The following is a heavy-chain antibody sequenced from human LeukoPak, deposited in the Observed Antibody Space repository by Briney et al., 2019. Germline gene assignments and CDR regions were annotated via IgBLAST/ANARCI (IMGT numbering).Heavy chain of an antibody. J-gene: IGHJ5*02. CDR1: GGSFSGYY. CDR2: INHSGST. V-gene: IGHV4-34*01. Sequence: SETLSLTCAVYGGSFSGYYWSWIRQPPGKGLEWIGEINHSGSTNYNPSLKSRVTISVDTSKNQFSLKLSSVTAADTAVYYCARLERYCSSTSCYNWFDPWGQGTLVTVSS. CDR3: ARLERYCSSTSCYNWFDP. D-gene: IGHD2-2*01.